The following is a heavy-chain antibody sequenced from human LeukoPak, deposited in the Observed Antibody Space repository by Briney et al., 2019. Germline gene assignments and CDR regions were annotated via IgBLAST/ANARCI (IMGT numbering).Heavy chain of an antibody. Sequence: PSETLSLTCTVSGGSTSSYYWSWIRQPPGKGLEWIGYIYYSGSTNYNPSLKSRVTISVDTSKNQFSLKLSSVTAADTAVYYCARAIMVRGVNDAFDIWGQGTMVTVSS. CDR3: ARAIMVRGVNDAFDI. CDR2: IYYSGST. J-gene: IGHJ3*02. D-gene: IGHD3-10*01. V-gene: IGHV4-59*01. CDR1: GGSTSSYY.